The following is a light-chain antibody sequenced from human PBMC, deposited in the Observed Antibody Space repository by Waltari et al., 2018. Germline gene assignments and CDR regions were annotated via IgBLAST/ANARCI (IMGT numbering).Light chain of an antibody. J-gene: IGLJ3*02. V-gene: IGLV2-14*03. Sequence: QSALTQPASVSGSPGQSITISCTGASSDVGGYNYVCWYQHHPGKAHTLMIYDVSNPPSGVSHLFSGSKSGSTASLTISGLQAEDEADYYCTRKRGSNTVVFGGGTKLTVL. CDR3: TRKRGSNTVV. CDR1: SSDVGGYNY. CDR2: DVS.